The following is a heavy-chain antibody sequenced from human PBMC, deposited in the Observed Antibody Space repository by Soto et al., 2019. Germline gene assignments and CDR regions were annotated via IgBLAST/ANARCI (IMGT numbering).Heavy chain of an antibody. D-gene: IGHD2-15*01. CDR1: GGSISSYY. J-gene: IGHJ4*02. CDR3: ARSQPHCSGGSCYGTIFDD. Sequence: ASETLSLTCTVSGGSISSYYWRWIRQPPGKGLEWIGYIYYSGSTNCNPSLKSRVTISVDTSKNQFSLKLSSVTAADTAVYYCARSQPHCSGGSCYGTIFDDWGKGTLVTVS. CDR2: IYYSGST. V-gene: IGHV4-59*08.